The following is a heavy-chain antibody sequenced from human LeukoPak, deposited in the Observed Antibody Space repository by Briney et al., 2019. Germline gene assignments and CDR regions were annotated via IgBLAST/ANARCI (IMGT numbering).Heavy chain of an antibody. J-gene: IGHJ4*02. CDR1: GFTFDDYA. CDR3: AKDRQVAAASYFDS. Sequence: GGSLRLSCAASGFTFDDYAMHWVRQAPGKGLEWVSGISWNSGSIGYADSVKGRFTISRDNAKNSLYLQMNSLRAEDTALYYCAKDRQVAAASYFDSWGQGTLVTVSS. V-gene: IGHV3-9*01. D-gene: IGHD6-25*01. CDR2: ISWNSGSI.